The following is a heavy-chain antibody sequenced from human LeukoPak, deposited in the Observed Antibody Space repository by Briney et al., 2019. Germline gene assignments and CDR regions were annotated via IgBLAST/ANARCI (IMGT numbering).Heavy chain of an antibody. CDR3: ARDPYGSGSYGDY. J-gene: IGHJ4*02. D-gene: IGHD3-10*01. CDR1: GFTFSSYG. V-gene: IGHV3-23*01. CDR2: ISGSGGST. Sequence: GGSLRLSCAASGFTFSSYGMSWVRQAPGKGLEWVSAISGSGGSTYYADSVKGRFTISRDNSKNTLYLQMNSLRAEDTAVYYCARDPYGSGSYGDYWGQGTLVTVSS.